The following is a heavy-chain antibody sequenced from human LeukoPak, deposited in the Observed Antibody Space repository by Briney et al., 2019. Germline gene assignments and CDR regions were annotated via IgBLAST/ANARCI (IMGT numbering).Heavy chain of an antibody. CDR2: ISGSGGST. J-gene: IGHJ4*02. Sequence: GGSLRLSCAPPGFTFISYAMSWVRQTPGGGLEWVSAISGSGGSTYYADSLKGAFTISRDNSKNTLYLQMNSLRAEDTGVYYCAKDPTGYYSYFDYWGQGTLVTVSS. D-gene: IGHD3-9*01. CDR3: AKDPTGYYSYFDY. CDR1: GFTFISYA. V-gene: IGHV3-23*01.